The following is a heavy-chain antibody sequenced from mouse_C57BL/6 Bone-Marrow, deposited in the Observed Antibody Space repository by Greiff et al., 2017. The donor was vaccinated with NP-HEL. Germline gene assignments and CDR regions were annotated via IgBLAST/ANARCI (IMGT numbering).Heavy chain of an antibody. CDR3: AKPYGSSPYWYFDV. CDR2: IWRGGST. D-gene: IGHD1-1*01. Sequence: QVHVKQSGPGLVQPSQSLSITCTVSGFSLTSYGVHWVRQSPGKGLEWLGVIWRGGSTDYNAAFMSRLSITKDNSKSQVFFKMNSLQADDTAIYYCAKPYGSSPYWYFDVWGTGTTVTVSS. J-gene: IGHJ1*03. CDR1: GFSLTSYG. V-gene: IGHV2-5*01.